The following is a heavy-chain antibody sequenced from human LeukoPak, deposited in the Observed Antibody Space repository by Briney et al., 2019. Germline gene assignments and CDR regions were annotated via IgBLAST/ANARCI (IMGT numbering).Heavy chain of an antibody. Sequence: NTSETLSLTCAVYGGSFSGYYWSWIRQPPGKGLEWIGEINHSGSTNYNPSLKSRVTISVDTSKNQFSLKLSSVTAADTAVYYCARHRITMVRGVPYGMDVWGQGTTVTVSS. J-gene: IGHJ6*02. D-gene: IGHD3-10*01. CDR2: INHSGST. CDR3: ARHRITMVRGVPYGMDV. CDR1: GGSFSGYY. V-gene: IGHV4-34*01.